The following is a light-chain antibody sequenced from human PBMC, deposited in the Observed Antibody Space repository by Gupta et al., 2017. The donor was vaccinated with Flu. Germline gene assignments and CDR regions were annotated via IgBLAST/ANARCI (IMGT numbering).Light chain of an antibody. CDR1: GSDVGGYNY. V-gene: IGLV2-14*01. CDR2: EVS. CDR3: SSYTSSSTWV. Sequence: SITISCTGTGSDVGGYNYVSWYQQHPGKPPKLMIYEVSNRPSGVSNRFSGSKSGNTASLTISGLQAEDEADYYCSSYTSSSTWVFGGGTKLTVL. J-gene: IGLJ3*02.